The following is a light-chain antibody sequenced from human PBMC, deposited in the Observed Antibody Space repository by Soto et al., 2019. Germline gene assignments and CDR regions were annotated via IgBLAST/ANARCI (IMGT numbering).Light chain of an antibody. J-gene: IGKJ2*01. Sequence: EIVLTQSPGTLSLSPGERATLSCRASQSITSNFLAWYQQKPGQAPRHLIYGASTRAAGVPDRFSGSESGTDFTLTITRLEPEDFAVYYCQQYGRSPLMYSFGQGTKLGV. CDR1: QSITSNF. CDR2: GAS. CDR3: QQYGRSPLMYS. V-gene: IGKV3-20*01.